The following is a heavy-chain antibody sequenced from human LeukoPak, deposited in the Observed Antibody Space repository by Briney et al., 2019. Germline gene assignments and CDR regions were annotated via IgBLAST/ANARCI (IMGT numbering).Heavy chain of an antibody. Sequence: GGSLRLSCAASGFTFSSYGMHWVCQAPGKGLEWVAVISYDGSNKYYADSVKGRFTISRDNSKNTLYLQMNSLRAEDTAVYYCAKGNGEYQLLQGLDYWGQGTLVTVSS. V-gene: IGHV3-30*18. CDR3: AKGNGEYQLLQGLDY. CDR1: GFTFSSYG. CDR2: ISYDGSNK. J-gene: IGHJ4*02. D-gene: IGHD2-2*01.